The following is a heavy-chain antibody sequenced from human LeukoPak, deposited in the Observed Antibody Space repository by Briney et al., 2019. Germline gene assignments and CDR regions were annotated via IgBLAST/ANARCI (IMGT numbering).Heavy chain of an antibody. D-gene: IGHD3-10*01. Sequence: GASVKVSCKASGYTFTGYYMHWVRQAPGQGLEWMGWINPNSGGTNYAQKFQGRVTMTRDTSISTAYMELSRLRSDGTAVYYCARMGRITMVRGVTLWGQGTLVTVSS. V-gene: IGHV1-2*02. CDR3: ARMGRITMVRGVTL. CDR2: INPNSGGT. J-gene: IGHJ4*02. CDR1: GYTFTGYY.